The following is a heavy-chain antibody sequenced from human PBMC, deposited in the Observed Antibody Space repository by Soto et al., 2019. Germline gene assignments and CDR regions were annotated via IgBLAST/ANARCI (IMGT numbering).Heavy chain of an antibody. D-gene: IGHD6-19*01. V-gene: IGHV3-23*01. J-gene: IGHJ4*02. CDR2: ISATDGGT. CDR1: GFTFSTYA. Sequence: EVQLLESGGGLVQPGGSLGLSCAASGFTFSTYAMSWVRQAPGKGLEWVSTISATDGGTYYADSVTGRFTISRDNSKNTLSLQMNSLRADDTAVYYCANGENSGWTAFDYWGQGTLVTVSS. CDR3: ANGENSGWTAFDY.